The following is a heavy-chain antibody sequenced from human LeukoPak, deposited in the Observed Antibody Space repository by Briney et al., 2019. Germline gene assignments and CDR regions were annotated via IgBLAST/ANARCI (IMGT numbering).Heavy chain of an antibody. J-gene: IGHJ4*02. CDR1: GFTFDDYA. CDR2: ISWNSGSI. Sequence: GGSLRLSCAASGFTFDDYAMHWVRQAPGKGLEWVSGISWNSGSIGYADSVKGRFTISRDNAKNTLYLQMNSLRAEDTAVYYCAKGVDGSGSYDYWGQGTLVTVSS. D-gene: IGHD3-10*01. CDR3: AKGVDGSGSYDY. V-gene: IGHV3-9*01.